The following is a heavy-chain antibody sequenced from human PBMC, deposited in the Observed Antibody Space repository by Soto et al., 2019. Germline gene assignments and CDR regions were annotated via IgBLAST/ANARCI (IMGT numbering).Heavy chain of an antibody. J-gene: IGHJ6*02. Sequence: QVQLVQSGAEVKKPGSSVKVSCKASGGTFSSYAISWVRQAPGQGLEWMGGIIPIFGTANYAQKFQGRVTITADKSTSTAYMELSSLRSEDTAVYYCAREREGPYYYGSGSYPPPFERYYYYYGMDVWGQGTTVTVSS. CDR3: AREREGPYYYGSGSYPPPFERYYYYYGMDV. V-gene: IGHV1-69*06. D-gene: IGHD3-10*01. CDR2: IIPIFGTA. CDR1: GGTFSSYA.